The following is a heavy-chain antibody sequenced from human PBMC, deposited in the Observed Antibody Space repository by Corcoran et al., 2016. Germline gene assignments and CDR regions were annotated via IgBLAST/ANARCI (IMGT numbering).Heavy chain of an antibody. CDR1: GGSISSGGYY. Sequence: QVQLQESGPGLVKPSQTLSLTCTVSGGSISSGGYYWSWIRQHPGKGLEWIGNIYYSGSTYYNPSLKSRVTISVDTSKNQFSLRLGSVTAADTAVYYCARDVTTAEGNWFDPWGQGTLVTVSS. V-gene: IGHV4-31*03. CDR2: IYYSGST. D-gene: IGHD4-4*01. J-gene: IGHJ5*02. CDR3: ARDVTTAEGNWFDP.